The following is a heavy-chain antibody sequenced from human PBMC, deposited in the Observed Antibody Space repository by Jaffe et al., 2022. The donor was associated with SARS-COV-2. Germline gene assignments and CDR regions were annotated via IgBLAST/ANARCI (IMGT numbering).Heavy chain of an antibody. V-gene: IGHV3-23*04. J-gene: IGHJ4*02. CDR2: ISPSGETT. CDR1: GFTFSSYS. Sequence: EVQLVESGGGLAQPGGSLRLSCAASGFTFSSYSMSWVRQAPGKGLEWVSVISPSGETTHYADSVKGRFTISRDNSKNTLHLQMNSLRVEDTAVYYCAKKYAPGTFPLDDWGQGTLVTVSS. CDR3: AKKYAPGTFPLDD. D-gene: IGHD3-10*01.